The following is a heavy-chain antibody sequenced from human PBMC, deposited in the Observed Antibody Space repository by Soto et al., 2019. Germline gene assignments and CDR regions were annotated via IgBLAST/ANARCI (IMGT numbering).Heavy chain of an antibody. V-gene: IGHV3-30-3*01. CDR3: TRDELNWFDP. J-gene: IGHJ5*02. Sequence: ESGGGVVQPGRSLTLSCAASGFTFSSYAIHWVRQAPGKGLEWVTVISYDGSNKYYADSVKGRFTISRDNSKNTLYLQMNSLSVEDTAVYYCTRDELNWFDPWGQGTLVTVSS. CDR1: GFTFSSYA. D-gene: IGHD1-26*01. CDR2: ISYDGSNK.